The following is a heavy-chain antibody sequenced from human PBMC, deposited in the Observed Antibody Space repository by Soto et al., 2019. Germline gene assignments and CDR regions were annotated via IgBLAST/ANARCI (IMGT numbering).Heavy chain of an antibody. J-gene: IGHJ4*02. CDR1: GFTFSSYA. CDR2: ISYDGSNK. CDR3: AKEGPVVTANYFDY. V-gene: IGHV3-30-3*01. Sequence: GVSLRLSCAASGFTFSSYAMHWVRQAPGKGLEWVAVISYDGSNKYYADSVKGRFTISRDNSKNTLYLQMNSLRAEDTAVYYCAKEGPVVTANYFDYWGQGTLVTVSS. D-gene: IGHD2-21*02.